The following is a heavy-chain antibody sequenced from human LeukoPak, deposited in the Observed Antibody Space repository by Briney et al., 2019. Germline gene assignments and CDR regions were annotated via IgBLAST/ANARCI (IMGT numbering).Heavy chain of an antibody. J-gene: IGHJ3*02. V-gene: IGHV4-59*01. D-gene: IGHD4-23*01. CDR3: ASLTGGDDAFDI. CDR1: GGSISDSS. Sequence: SETLSLTRTVSGGSISDSSWSWIRQPPGHGLEWNGYIYYSGTTNYNPSLKSRVTISVDTSKNQFSLKLGSVTAADTAVYYCASLTGGDDAFDIWGQGTMVTVSS. CDR2: IYYSGTT.